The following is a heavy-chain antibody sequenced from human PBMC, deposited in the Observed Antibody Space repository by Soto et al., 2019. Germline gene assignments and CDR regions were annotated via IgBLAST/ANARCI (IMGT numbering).Heavy chain of an antibody. CDR2: IYWDDDK. J-gene: IGHJ4*02. D-gene: IGHD6-19*01. CDR3: AHSVVAGLGYYFDY. CDR1: GFSLSSTRVA. V-gene: IGHV2-5*02. Sequence: QITLKESGPTLVKPTQTLTLTCTFSGFSLSSTRVAVGWIRQPPGKALEWLALIYWDDDKRYSPFLKSRLTTTKDTSKNHVVLTMTNMDPVDTATYYCAHSVVAGLGYYFDYWGQGTLVTVSS.